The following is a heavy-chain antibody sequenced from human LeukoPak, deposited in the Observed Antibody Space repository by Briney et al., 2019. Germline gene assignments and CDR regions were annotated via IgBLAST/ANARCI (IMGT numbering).Heavy chain of an antibody. D-gene: IGHD2-21*02. CDR1: GFTFSSYS. V-gene: IGHV3-21*01. Sequence: NPGGSLRLSCAASGFTFSSYSMNWVRQAPGKGLEWVSSISSSSSYIYYADSVKGRFTISRDNAKNSLYLQMNSLRAEDTAVYYCARDWADERHCGGDCYAFDIWGQGTMVTVSS. CDR3: ARDWADERHCGGDCYAFDI. CDR2: ISSSSSYI. J-gene: IGHJ3*02.